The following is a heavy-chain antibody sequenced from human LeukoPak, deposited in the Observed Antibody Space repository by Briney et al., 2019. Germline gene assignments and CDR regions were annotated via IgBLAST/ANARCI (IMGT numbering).Heavy chain of an antibody. J-gene: IGHJ4*02. Sequence: GSLRLSCAASGFTFDDYAMHWVRQAPGKGLEWVSGISWNSGSIGYADSVKGRFTISRDNAKNSLYLQMNSLRAEDTALYYCAKSVGSSGWTYYFDYWGQGTLVTVSS. CDR1: GFTFDDYA. CDR2: ISWNSGSI. CDR3: AKSVGSSGWTYYFDY. V-gene: IGHV3-9*01. D-gene: IGHD6-19*01.